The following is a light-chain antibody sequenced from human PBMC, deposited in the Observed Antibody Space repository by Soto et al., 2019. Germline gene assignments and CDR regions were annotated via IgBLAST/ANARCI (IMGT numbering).Light chain of an antibody. V-gene: IGLV2-11*01. CDR1: NSDVGRYKF. J-gene: IGLJ1*01. CDR2: DVS. CDR3: CSYAGSYTYV. Sequence: QSVLTQPPSASGSPGQSLTISCTGTNSDVGRYKFVSWYQQHPGKAPKLIIYDVSKRPSGVPDRFSGSKSGNTASLTISGLQAEDEADYYCCSYAGSYTYVFGTGTKVTVL.